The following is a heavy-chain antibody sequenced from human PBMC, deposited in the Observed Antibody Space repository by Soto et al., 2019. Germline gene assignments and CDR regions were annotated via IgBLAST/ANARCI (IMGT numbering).Heavy chain of an antibody. Sequence: SLTCTVSGGSISSGDYYWSWIRQPPGKGLEWIGYIYYSGSTYYNPSLKSRVTISVDTSKNQFSLKLSSVTAADTAVYYCAREAYCSGGSCYSEDGIYCFDYWGQGTLVTVSS. D-gene: IGHD2-15*01. CDR2: IYYSGST. CDR3: AREAYCSGGSCYSEDGIYCFDY. CDR1: GGSISSGDYY. V-gene: IGHV4-30-4*01. J-gene: IGHJ4*02.